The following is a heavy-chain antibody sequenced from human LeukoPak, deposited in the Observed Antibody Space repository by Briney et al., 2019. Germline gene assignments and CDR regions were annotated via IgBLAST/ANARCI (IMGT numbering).Heavy chain of an antibody. CDR1: GFTFRSYG. CDR3: AKHPSGYYYDHFDY. J-gene: IGHJ4*02. V-gene: IGHV3-30*02. D-gene: IGHD3-22*01. Sequence: SLRXXCAASGFTFRSYGMHWVRQAQGKGLEGVAFIRYDGSNKYYGDSVKGGFTISRENSKKRLYLQMNSLRDEDTAVYYCAKHPSGYYYDHFDYWGQGTLVTVSS. CDR2: IRYDGSNK.